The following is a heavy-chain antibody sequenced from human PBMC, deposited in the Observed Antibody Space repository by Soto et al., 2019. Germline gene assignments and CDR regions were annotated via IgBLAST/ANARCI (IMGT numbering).Heavy chain of an antibody. CDR2: ITSNGGST. CDR3: LVASAAY. J-gene: IGHJ4*02. D-gene: IGHD6-13*01. Sequence: HPGGSLRLSCSASGFTFSSYVMNWVRQAPGKGLEYVSGITSNGGSTFYADSVKGRFIISRDNSQNTVYLQMSSLTTADTAVYYCLVASAAYWGQGTQVTVSS. V-gene: IGHV3-64D*06. CDR1: GFTFSSYV.